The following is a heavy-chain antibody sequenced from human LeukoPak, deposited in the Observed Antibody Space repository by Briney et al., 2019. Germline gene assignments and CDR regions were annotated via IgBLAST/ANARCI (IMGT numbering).Heavy chain of an antibody. J-gene: IGHJ6*02. CDR1: GYTFTSYG. CDR2: ISAYNGNT. D-gene: IGHD5-12*01. Sequence: GASVKVSCKASGYTFTSYGISWVRQAPGQGLEWMGWISAYNGNTNYAQKLQGRVTMTTDTSTSTAYMELRSLRSDDTAVYYCARGSMVATKDPYYYYGMDVWGQGTTDTVSS. CDR3: ARGSMVATKDPYYYYGMDV. V-gene: IGHV1-18*01.